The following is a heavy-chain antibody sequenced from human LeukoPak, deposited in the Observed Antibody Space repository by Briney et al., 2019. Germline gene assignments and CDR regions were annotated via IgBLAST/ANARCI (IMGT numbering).Heavy chain of an antibody. Sequence: SLMFSCKASGYSFTSYWIRWLRQMPGGGLERMGGIVSSDSYTNYNPSFKGHVTISADKSISTSSLQWSSLNASDTAVYYCARLGRNFYAMYVGGQGTTATV. CDR1: GYSFTSYW. D-gene: IGHD1-26*01. CDR3: ARLGRNFYAMYV. CDR2: IVSSDSYT. V-gene: IGHV5-10-1*01. J-gene: IGHJ6*02.